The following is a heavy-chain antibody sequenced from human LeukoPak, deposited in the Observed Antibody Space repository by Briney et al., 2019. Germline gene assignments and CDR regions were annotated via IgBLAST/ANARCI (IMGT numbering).Heavy chain of an antibody. J-gene: IGHJ4*02. CDR1: GGSISSHY. D-gene: IGHD1-14*01. Sequence: SETLSLTCTVSGGSISSHYWSWIRQPPGKGLEWIGYIYYSGSTNYNPSLKSRVTISVDTSKNQFSLKLSSVTAADTAVYYCARERYNPFFDYWGQGTLVTVSS. CDR3: ARERYNPFFDY. CDR2: IYYSGST. V-gene: IGHV4-59*11.